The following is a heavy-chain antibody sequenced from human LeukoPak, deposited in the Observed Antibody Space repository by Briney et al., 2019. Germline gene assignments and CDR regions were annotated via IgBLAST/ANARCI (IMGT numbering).Heavy chain of an antibody. Sequence: GGSLRLSCAASGFLFNSYAMHWVRQAPGKGLEWVAVISYDGAKKYHADSVKGRFIISRDNFNNSLYLQMNSLRTEDTALYYCAREISGGYYGSPYWGQGTPVTVSS. CDR3: AREISGGYYGSPY. CDR2: ISYDGAKK. D-gene: IGHD3-10*01. CDR1: GFLFNSYA. J-gene: IGHJ4*02. V-gene: IGHV3-30-3*01.